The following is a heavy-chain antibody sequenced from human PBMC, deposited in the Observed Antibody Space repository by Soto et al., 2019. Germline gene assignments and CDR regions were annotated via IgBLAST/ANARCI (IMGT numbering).Heavy chain of an antibody. CDR1: GFTFSSYG. CDR2: ISYDGSNK. D-gene: IGHD4-17*01. Sequence: GGSLRLSCAASGFTFSSYGMHWVRQAPGKGLEWVAVISYDGSNKYYADSVKGRFTISRGNSKNTLYLQMNSLRAEDTAVYYCAKVSDGYGDYVARELMPDYWGQGTLVTVSS. V-gene: IGHV3-30*18. CDR3: AKVSDGYGDYVARELMPDY. J-gene: IGHJ4*02.